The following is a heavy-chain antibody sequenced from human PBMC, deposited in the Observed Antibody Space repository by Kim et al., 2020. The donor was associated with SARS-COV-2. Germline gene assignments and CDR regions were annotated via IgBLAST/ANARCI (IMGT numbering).Heavy chain of an antibody. CDR3: ARGSPYSIYAIYYGMGV. CDR1: GYMFTSYY. J-gene: IGHJ6*02. D-gene: IGHD6-13*01. CDR2: INPSGGST. Sequence: ASVKVSCEASGYMFTSYYIEWVRQAPGQGLEWVGVINPSGGSTTYAQKFQGRVTLTRDTSTSTVHMELSGLRSDDTAVYYCARGSPYSIYAIYYGMGVWGQGTTVTVTS. V-gene: IGHV1-46*01.